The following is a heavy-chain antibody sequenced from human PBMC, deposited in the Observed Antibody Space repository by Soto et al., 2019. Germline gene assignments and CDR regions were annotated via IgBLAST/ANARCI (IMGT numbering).Heavy chain of an antibody. V-gene: IGHV1-18*04. D-gene: IGHD6-6*01. J-gene: IGHJ5*02. Sequence: QVQLVQSGAEVKKPGASVKVSCKASGYTFTSYGISWVRQAPGQGLEWMGWISAYNGNTNYAQKLQGRVTMTKDTSKSTYNMELRNQRSDDAAGYYCTRDPGSYHWFDDWGQGTLVTVSS. CDR2: ISAYNGNT. CDR3: TRDPGSYHWFDD. CDR1: GYTFTSYG.